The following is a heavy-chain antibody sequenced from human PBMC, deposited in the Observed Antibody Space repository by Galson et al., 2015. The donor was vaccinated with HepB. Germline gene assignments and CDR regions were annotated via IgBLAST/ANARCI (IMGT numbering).Heavy chain of an antibody. CDR1: GFTFSSHG. CDR3: VREGGSGWAGLAGAFDI. CDR2: IWYDGSNK. D-gene: IGHD6-19*01. J-gene: IGHJ3*02. V-gene: IGHV3-33*01. Sequence: SLRLSCAASGFTFSSHGMHWVRQAPGKGLEWVAVIWYDGSNKYYADSVKGRFSISRDNSKNTVYLQMNSLRVVDTAVYHCVREGGSGWAGLAGAFDIWGQGTMVTVSS.